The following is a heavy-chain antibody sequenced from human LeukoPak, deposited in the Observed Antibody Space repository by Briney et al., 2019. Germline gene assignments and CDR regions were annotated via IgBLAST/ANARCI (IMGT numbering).Heavy chain of an antibody. J-gene: IGHJ5*02. CDR2: INTDGRST. CDR1: GFTFSSYW. D-gene: IGHD6-19*01. CDR3: AKGWLGSWFDP. V-gene: IGHV3-74*01. Sequence: GGSLRLSCAASGFTFSSYWMHWVRQAPGKGLVWVARINTDGRSTNYGDSVKGRFTISRDNSKNTLSLQLNSLRAEDTAVHYCAKGWLGSWFDPWGQGTLVTVSS.